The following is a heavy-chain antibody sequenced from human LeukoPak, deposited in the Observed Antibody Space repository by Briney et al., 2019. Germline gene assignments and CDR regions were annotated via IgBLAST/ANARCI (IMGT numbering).Heavy chain of an antibody. CDR3: AGNTYYYDSSCLN. J-gene: IGHJ4*02. D-gene: IGHD3-22*01. Sequence: PGGSLRLSCATSGFTFSSYAMHWVRQAPGKGLEWVAVISYYGSNKYYADSVKGRFTISRDNSKNTLYLQMNSLRAADTAVYYCAGNTYYYDSSCLNWGQGTLVTVSS. CDR1: GFTFSSYA. V-gene: IGHV3-30-3*01. CDR2: ISYYGSNK.